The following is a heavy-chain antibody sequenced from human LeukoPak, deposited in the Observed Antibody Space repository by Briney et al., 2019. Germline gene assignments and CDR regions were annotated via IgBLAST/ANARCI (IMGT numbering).Heavy chain of an antibody. Sequence: GGSLRLSCAASGFTFSTYSMTWVRQAPGKGLEWVSSISSSSSYIYSADSVKGRFTISRDNAKNSLYLQMNSLRAEDTAVYYCAREGTIVVGDAFDIWGQGTLVTVSS. CDR3: AREGTIVVGDAFDI. CDR1: GFTFSTYS. CDR2: ISSSSSYI. V-gene: IGHV3-21*01. J-gene: IGHJ3*02. D-gene: IGHD2-2*01.